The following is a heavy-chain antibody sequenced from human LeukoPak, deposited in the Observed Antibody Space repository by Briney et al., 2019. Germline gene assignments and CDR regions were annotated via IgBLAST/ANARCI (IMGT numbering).Heavy chain of an antibody. CDR2: INHSGST. V-gene: IGHV4-34*01. CDR1: GGSFSGHF. D-gene: IGHD5-18*01. CDR3: ASGRGYSYGFYY. Sequence: SETLSLTCAVYGGSFSGHFWIWIRQPPGKGLEWIGEINHSGSTNYNPSLKSRVTISVDTSKNQFSLKLSSVTAADTAVYYCASGRGYSYGFYYWGQGTLVTVSS. J-gene: IGHJ4*02.